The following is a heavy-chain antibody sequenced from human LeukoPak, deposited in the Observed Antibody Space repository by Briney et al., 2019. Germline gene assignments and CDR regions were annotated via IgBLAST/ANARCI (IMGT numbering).Heavy chain of an antibody. CDR3: ARASSGWPVDY. D-gene: IGHD6-19*01. CDR1: GFTFSSYA. J-gene: IGHJ4*02. Sequence: GGSLRLSCAASGFTFSSYAMSWVRQAPGKGLEWVSAISGSGGSTYYADSVKGRFTISRDNAKNSLYLQMNSLRAEDTAVYYCARASSGWPVDYWGQGTLVTVSS. V-gene: IGHV3-23*01. CDR2: ISGSGGST.